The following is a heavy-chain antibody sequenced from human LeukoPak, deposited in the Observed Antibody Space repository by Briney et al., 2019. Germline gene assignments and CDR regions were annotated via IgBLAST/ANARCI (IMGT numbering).Heavy chain of an antibody. V-gene: IGHV3-23*01. Sequence: GGSLRHSCAPSGFTLSSYAMSWVRQAPGKGGEWGSAISDRGGSTYYADSVKGRFTISRDKSKNTLYLQMNSLRAEDTAVYYCAKAVDSSSYAPHGYWGQGTLVTVSS. CDR1: GFTLSSYA. CDR2: ISDRGGST. CDR3: AKAVDSSSYAPHGY. J-gene: IGHJ4*02. D-gene: IGHD3-22*01.